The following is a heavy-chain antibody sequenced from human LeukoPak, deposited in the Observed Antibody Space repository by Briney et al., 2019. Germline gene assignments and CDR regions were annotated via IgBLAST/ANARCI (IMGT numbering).Heavy chain of an antibody. CDR3: AKSWGYTKPYYNYMDV. CDR2: IGYRGGSI. D-gene: IGHD3-16*02. V-gene: IGHV3-23*01. J-gene: IGHJ6*03. Sequence: QPGGSLRLSCAASGFTFSNYAMSWVRQAPGKGLEWVSIIGYRGGSIYYAHSVQGRFTISRDNSKNTLSLQMDGLRPEDTAVYYCAKSWGYTKPYYNYMDVWGKGTTVTVSS. CDR1: GFTFSNYA.